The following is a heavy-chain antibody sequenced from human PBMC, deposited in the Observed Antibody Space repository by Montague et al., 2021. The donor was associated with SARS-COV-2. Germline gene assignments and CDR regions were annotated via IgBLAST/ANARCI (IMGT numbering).Heavy chain of an antibody. Sequence: SETLSLTCTVSGGSISSYYCSWNRKPPGGGLQWIGYITYSGSTKYNSSLKRRVTISVDTSKNHFTLTLSSLNAADTAAYFCADFRRARLLVGTLYYGMDVWGQGTTVTVSS. D-gene: IGHD2-15*01. CDR2: ITYSGST. J-gene: IGHJ6*02. V-gene: IGHV4-59*01. CDR3: ADFRRARLLVGTLYYGMDV. CDR1: GGSISSYY.